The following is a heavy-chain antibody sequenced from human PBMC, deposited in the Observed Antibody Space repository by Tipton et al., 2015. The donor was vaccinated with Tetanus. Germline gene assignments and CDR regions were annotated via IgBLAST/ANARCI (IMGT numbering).Heavy chain of an antibody. CDR3: AKDVFDYSGMDV. Sequence: SLRLSCAVSGFTVSSNYMSWVRQAPGKGLEWVSIIYSDGSTYYADSVKGRFTISRDNSKNTLYLQMNNLGAEDTAVYYCAKDVFDYSGMDVWGQGTTVTVSS. CDR1: GFTVSSNY. V-gene: IGHV3-53*01. J-gene: IGHJ6*02. D-gene: IGHD3-9*01. CDR2: IYSDGST.